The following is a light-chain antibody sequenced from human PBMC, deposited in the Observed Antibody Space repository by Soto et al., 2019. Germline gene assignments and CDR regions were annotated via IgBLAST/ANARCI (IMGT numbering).Light chain of an antibody. CDR3: CSYAGSYTYV. J-gene: IGLJ1*01. CDR2: DVT. CDR1: RSDVGAYNY. V-gene: IGLV2-11*01. Sequence: QSALTQPRSVSGSPGQSVTISCTGTRSDVGAYNYVSWYQQHPGKVPKVMSYDVTKRPSGVPDRFSGSKSGNTASLTISGLQAEDEDDYYCCSYAGSYTYVFGSGTKLTVL.